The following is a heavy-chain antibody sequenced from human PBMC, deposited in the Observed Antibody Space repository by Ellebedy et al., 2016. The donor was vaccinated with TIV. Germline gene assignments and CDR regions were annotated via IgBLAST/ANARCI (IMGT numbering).Heavy chain of an antibody. CDR3: ARDGSYDYGDY. V-gene: IGHV3-74*01. Sequence: GESLKISCAASGFTFSTHWMHWVRQAPGKGLGWVSRIYTDGSSTSYADSVKGRFTISRDNAKNTVYLQMNSLRAEDTAVYYCARDGSYDYGDYWGQGTVVTVSS. D-gene: IGHD2-2*01. CDR2: IYTDGSST. J-gene: IGHJ4*02. CDR1: GFTFSTHW.